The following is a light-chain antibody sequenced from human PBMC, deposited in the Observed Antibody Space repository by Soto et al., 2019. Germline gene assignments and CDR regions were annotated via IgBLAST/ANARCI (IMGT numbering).Light chain of an antibody. CDR1: QSISNY. CDR2: AAS. V-gene: IGKV1-39*01. Sequence: DIQMTQSPSSLSASVGDRVTITCRTSQSISNYPNWYQQKPGKAPKLPIYAASSLQSGVPSRFSGSESGTDFTLTISSLQLEDFATYYCQQTYTTPVTFGQGTKLEIK. J-gene: IGKJ2*01. CDR3: QQTYTTPVT.